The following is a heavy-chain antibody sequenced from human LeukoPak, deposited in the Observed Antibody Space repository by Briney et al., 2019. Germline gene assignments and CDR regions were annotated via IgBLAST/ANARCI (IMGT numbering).Heavy chain of an antibody. J-gene: IGHJ6*02. CDR2: IYYSGST. CDR1: GGSINSYY. V-gene: IGHV4-59*12. CDR3: ARDGLDAAYYYYGMDV. Sequence: SETLSLTCTVSGGSINSYYWSWIRQPPGKGLEWIGYIYYSGSTNYNPSLKSRVTISVDTSKNQFSLKLSSVTAADTAVYYCARDGLDAAYYYYGMDVWGQGTTVTVSS. D-gene: IGHD6-19*01.